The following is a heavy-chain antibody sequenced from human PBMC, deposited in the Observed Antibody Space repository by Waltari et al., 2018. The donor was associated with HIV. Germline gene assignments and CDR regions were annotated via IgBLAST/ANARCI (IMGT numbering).Heavy chain of an antibody. V-gene: IGHV1-69*01. J-gene: IGHJ2*01. Sequence: QVQLVQSGAEVKKHGSSVKVSCKASGGTFSSYAISWVRQAPGHGLEWMGGIIPIFGTANYAQKFQGRVTITADESTSTAYMELSSLRSEDTAVYYCASRARYCSSTSCYSGSFDLWGRGTLVTVSS. CDR1: GGTFSSYA. D-gene: IGHD2-2*01. CDR3: ASRARYCSSTSCYSGSFDL. CDR2: IIPIFGTA.